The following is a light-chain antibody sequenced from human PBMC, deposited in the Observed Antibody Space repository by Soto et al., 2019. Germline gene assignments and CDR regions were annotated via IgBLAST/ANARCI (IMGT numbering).Light chain of an antibody. Sequence: DIQMTHTTSTQRGTGEECISLWSPARQPTASSLACYQQTPGTPPHLLIYTASTSASGLPSMFSGTGTGTDTTLTCSILPPDDSVSYYLQQYDMYSGTFGQGTKVDIK. CDR3: QQYDMYSGT. CDR1: QPTASS. V-gene: IGKV1-5*03. J-gene: IGKJ1*01. CDR2: TAS.